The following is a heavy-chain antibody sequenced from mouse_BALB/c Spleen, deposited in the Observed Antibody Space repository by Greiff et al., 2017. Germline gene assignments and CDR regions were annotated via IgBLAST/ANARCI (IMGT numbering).Heavy chain of an antibody. V-gene: IGHV1-9*01. CDR1: GYTFSSYW. CDR3: ARWGSSTMITTTSAWFAY. CDR2: ILPGSGST. D-gene: IGHD2-4*01. Sequence: QVQLQQSGAELMKPGASVKISCKATGYTFSSYWIEWVKQRPGHGLEWIGEILPGSGSTNYNEKFKGKATFTADTSSNTAYMQLSSLTSEDSAVYYCARWGSSTMITTTSAWFAYWGQGTLVTVSA. J-gene: IGHJ3*01.